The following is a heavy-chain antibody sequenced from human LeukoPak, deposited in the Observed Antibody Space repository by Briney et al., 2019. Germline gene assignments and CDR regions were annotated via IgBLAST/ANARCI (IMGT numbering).Heavy chain of an antibody. J-gene: IGHJ4*02. CDR3: ARVGVAALYFDY. D-gene: IGHD6-13*01. CDR2: ISPSSTRI. CDR1: GFTFSSYD. Sequence: PGGSLRLSCAASGFTFSSYDMNWVRQAPGKGLEWVSYISPSSTRIDYAASVRGRFTISRDNAKNSLYLQMNSLRAEDTAVYYCARVGVAALYFDYWGQGTLVTVSS. V-gene: IGHV3-48*04.